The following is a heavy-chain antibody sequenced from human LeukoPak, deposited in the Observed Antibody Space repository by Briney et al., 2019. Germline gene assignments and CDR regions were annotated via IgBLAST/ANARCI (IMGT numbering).Heavy chain of an antibody. CDR3: AKDIHCSIFTSGWYFDF. D-gene: IGHD2-2*01. Sequence: GGSLRLSCAASGFNFNSYAIHWVRQAPGKGLEWVAVISYDGTSKYYAESVKGRFTISRDNSNHTLFLQVSSLRAEETAVYDCAKDIHCSIFTSGWYFDFWGPGTLVTVSS. CDR1: GFNFNSYA. V-gene: IGHV3-30*18. J-gene: IGHJ4*02. CDR2: ISYDGTSK.